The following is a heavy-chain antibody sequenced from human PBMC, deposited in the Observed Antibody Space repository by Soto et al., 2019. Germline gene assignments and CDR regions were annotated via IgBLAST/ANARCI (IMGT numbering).Heavy chain of an antibody. CDR1: GFTFSAAA. J-gene: IGHJ4*02. CDR2: IRSKTNNYVT. Sequence: GGSLRLSCVGSGFTFSAAAIHWVRQAPGQGLQWIGPIRSKTNNYVTAYSASVEGRFTLSRDDSRNKTYLEMQRLRVEDTADYFCPASPDWGPGALGT. V-gene: IGHV3-73*01. CDR3: PASPD.